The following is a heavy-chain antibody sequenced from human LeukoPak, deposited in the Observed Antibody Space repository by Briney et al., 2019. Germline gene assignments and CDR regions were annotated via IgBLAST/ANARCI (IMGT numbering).Heavy chain of an antibody. CDR1: GGSISGYF. V-gene: IGHV4-4*07. Sequence: SETLSLTCTVSGGSISGYFWSWIRQPAGKGLEWIGRIYSSGSNNYNPSLKSRVTMSLDTSKNHLSLNLSSVAAADTAVYYCAREPTSGREPTSGRPLDYWGQGTLVTVSS. J-gene: IGHJ4*02. CDR3: AREPTSGREPTSGRPLDY. D-gene: IGHD5-12*01. CDR2: IYSSGSN.